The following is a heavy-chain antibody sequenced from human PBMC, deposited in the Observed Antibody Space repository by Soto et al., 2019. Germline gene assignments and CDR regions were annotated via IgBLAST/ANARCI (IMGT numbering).Heavy chain of an antibody. Sequence: QVQLVQSGAEVKKPGSSVKVACKAAGGTFSISAISWVRQAPGKGLEWMGAIIPVFGTAHYAQKFQGRVTITSDKPTSTAYMELSRLRSEDTAGYYCARERTERGKDVWGQGNTVTVSS. V-gene: IGHV1-69*06. J-gene: IGHJ6*02. CDR3: ARERTERGKDV. CDR2: IIPVFGTA. CDR1: GGTFSISA.